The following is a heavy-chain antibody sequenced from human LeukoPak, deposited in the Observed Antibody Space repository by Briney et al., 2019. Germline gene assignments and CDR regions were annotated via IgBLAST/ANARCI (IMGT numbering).Heavy chain of an antibody. Sequence: KPSETLSLTCTVSGGSISSSSYYWGWIRQPPGKGLEWIGSIYYSGSTYYNPSLKSRVTISVDTSKNQFSLKLSSVTAADTAVYYCARLRDGYTNDYWGQGTLVTVSS. CDR2: IYYSGST. D-gene: IGHD5-12*01. CDR1: GGSISSSSYY. CDR3: ARLRDGYTNDY. J-gene: IGHJ4*02. V-gene: IGHV4-39*01.